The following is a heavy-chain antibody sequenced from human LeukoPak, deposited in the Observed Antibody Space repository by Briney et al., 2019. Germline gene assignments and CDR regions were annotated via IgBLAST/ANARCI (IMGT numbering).Heavy chain of an antibody. Sequence: SVKVSCKASGGTFTSYAISWVRQAPGQGLEWMGGIIPIFGTANYAQKFQGRVTITADESTSIAYMELSRLRSEDTAVYYCARDRGDWQHLVLDYWGQGTLVTVSS. CDR1: GGTFTSYA. CDR3: ARDRGDWQHLVLDY. CDR2: IIPIFGTA. V-gene: IGHV1-69*13. D-gene: IGHD6-13*01. J-gene: IGHJ4*02.